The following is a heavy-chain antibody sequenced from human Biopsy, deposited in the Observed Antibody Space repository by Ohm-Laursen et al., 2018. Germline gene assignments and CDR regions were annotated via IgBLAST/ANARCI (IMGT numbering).Heavy chain of an antibody. CDR3: ARHPTGFWFDP. CDR1: GGSISSSTTYY. V-gene: IGHV4-39*01. Sequence: PSDTLSLTCPVSGGSISSSTTYYWAWLRQPPGKGLEWIGSIYNTETTFYNPSLKSRVTIFVDTSTNQFSLKVSSVTAADTALYFCARHPTGFWFDPWGHGTLVTVSS. CDR2: IYNTETT. J-gene: IGHJ5*02.